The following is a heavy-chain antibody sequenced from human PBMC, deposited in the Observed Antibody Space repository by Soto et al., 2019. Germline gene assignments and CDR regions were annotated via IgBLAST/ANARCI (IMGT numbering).Heavy chain of an antibody. Sequence: PSETLSLTCTVSGGSVSSGSYYWSWIRQPPGKGLEWIGYIYYSGSTNYNPSLKSRVTISVDTSKNQFSLKLSSVTAADTAAYYCARGRGIAAAGTGRWFDPWGQGTLVTVSS. CDR3: ARGRGIAAAGTGRWFDP. CDR2: IYYSGST. D-gene: IGHD6-13*01. V-gene: IGHV4-61*01. CDR1: GGSVSSGSYY. J-gene: IGHJ5*02.